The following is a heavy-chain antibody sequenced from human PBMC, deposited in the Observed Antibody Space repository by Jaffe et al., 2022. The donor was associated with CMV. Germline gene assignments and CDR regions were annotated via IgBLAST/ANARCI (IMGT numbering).Heavy chain of an antibody. CDR1: GGSVSSGSYY. D-gene: IGHD1-26*01. J-gene: IGHJ5*02. CDR3: ATAPDSASYWGWFET. Sequence: QVQLQESGPGLVKPSETLSLTCSVSGGSVSSGSYYWTWIRQLPGKGLEWIGYIYNSGHTNYSPSLRSRVTMSVDTFKNHFSLKLNSVTAADTAVYYCATAPDSASYWGWFETWGRGTLVTVSS. V-gene: IGHV4-61*03. CDR2: IYNSGHT.